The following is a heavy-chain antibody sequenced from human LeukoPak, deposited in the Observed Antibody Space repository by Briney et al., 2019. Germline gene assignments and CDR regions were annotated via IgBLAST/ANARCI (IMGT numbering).Heavy chain of an antibody. D-gene: IGHD6-13*01. CDR1: GGSISSYY. Sequence: PSETLSLTCTVSGGSISSYYWSWIRQPPGKGLEWIGYIYYSGSTYYNPSLKSRVTISVDTSKNQFSLKLSSVTAADTAVYYCAPCSRTGGWFDPWGQGTLVTVSS. J-gene: IGHJ5*02. CDR3: APCSRTGGWFDP. CDR2: IYYSGST. V-gene: IGHV4-59*06.